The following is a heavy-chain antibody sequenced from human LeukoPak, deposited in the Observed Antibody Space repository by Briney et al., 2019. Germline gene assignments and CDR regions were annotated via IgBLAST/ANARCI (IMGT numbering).Heavy chain of an antibody. J-gene: IGHJ4*02. V-gene: IGHV5-10-1*01. Sequence: KVSCKASGGTFSSYAISWVRQMPGKGLEWMGRIDPSDSYTNYSPSFQGHVTISADKSISTAYLQWSSLKASDTAMYYCARHGPEIDGDYWGQGTLVTVSS. CDR3: ARHGPEIDGDY. D-gene: IGHD5-24*01. CDR1: GGTFSSYA. CDR2: IDPSDSYT.